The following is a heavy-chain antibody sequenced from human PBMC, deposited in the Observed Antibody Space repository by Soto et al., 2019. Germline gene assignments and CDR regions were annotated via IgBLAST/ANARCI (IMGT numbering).Heavy chain of an antibody. Sequence: EVQLVESGGGLIQPGGSLRLSCAASGFTVSSDYMSWVRQAPGKGLEWVSVIYTGGSTYYADSVKGRFTFSRDNSKDTLNRQMNSLRAEDTAVYYCARAYGGNPALFDPWGQGTLVTVSS. CDR2: IYTGGST. J-gene: IGHJ5*02. D-gene: IGHD4-17*01. CDR1: GFTVSSDY. CDR3: ARAYGGNPALFDP. V-gene: IGHV3-53*01.